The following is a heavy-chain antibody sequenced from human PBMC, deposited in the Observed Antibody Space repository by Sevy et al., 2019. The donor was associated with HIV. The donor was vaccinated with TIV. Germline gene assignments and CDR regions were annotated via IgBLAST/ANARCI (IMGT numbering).Heavy chain of an antibody. CDR2: IYPGDSDT. CDR1: GYSFTSYW. D-gene: IGHD3-3*01. J-gene: IGHJ3*02. Sequence: GESLKISCKGSGYSFTSYWIGWVRQMPGKGLEWMGIIYPGDSDTRYSPSFQGQVTISADKSISTAYLQWSSLKASDTAMYYCARRVEGFLVWLYRDAFDIWGQGTMVTVSS. CDR3: ARRVEGFLVWLYRDAFDI. V-gene: IGHV5-51*01.